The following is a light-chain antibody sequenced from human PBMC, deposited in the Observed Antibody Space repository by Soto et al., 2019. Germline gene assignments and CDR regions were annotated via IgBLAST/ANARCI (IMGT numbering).Light chain of an antibody. J-gene: IGKJ1*01. CDR3: QQYNNWPWT. CDR2: DAS. CDR1: QSVSSGS. V-gene: IGKV3D-20*02. Sequence: EIVLTQSPGTLSLSPGERATLSCRASQSVSSGSLAWYQQKPGQAPRLLIYDASSRATGIPDRFSGSGSGTEFTLTISSLQSEDFAVYYCQQYNNWPWTFGPGTKVEI.